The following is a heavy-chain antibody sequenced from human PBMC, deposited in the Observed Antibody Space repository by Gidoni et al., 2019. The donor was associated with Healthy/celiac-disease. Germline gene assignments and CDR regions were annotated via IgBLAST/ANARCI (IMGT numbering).Heavy chain of an antibody. CDR3: ARGNPFTVETWVDLTLDY. D-gene: IGHD6-19*01. Sequence: QVQLVQSGAEVKKPGSSVTVSCKASGGTFSSYAISWVRQAPGQGLEWMGGIIPIFGTANYAQKFQGRVTITADESTSTAYMELSSLRSEDTAVYYCARGNPFTVETWVDLTLDYWGQGTLVTVSS. V-gene: IGHV1-69*01. J-gene: IGHJ4*02. CDR2: IIPIFGTA. CDR1: GGTFSSYA.